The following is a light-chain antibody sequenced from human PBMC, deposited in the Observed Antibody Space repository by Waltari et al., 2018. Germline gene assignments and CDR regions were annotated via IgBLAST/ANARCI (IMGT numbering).Light chain of an antibody. V-gene: IGKV3-15*01. CDR1: QSISTN. CDR2: GAS. J-gene: IGKJ2*01. CDR3: QHYDKWLRYS. Sequence: IVMTQSPATLSVSPGERATLPCRASQSISTNLAWFQEKPGQAPRLLFYGASTRATGVPARFSGSGSGTYFTLVISSLRSEDFAVYYCQHYDKWLRYSFGQGTKVEIK.